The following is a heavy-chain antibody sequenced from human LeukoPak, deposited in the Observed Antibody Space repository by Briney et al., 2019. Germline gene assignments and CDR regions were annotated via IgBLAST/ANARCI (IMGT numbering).Heavy chain of an antibody. CDR1: GYTFIGYY. J-gene: IGHJ3*02. CDR2: INPNSGGT. V-gene: IGHV1-2*02. D-gene: IGHD2-21*02. CDR3: ATDASCGGDCYSEGSAFDI. Sequence: ASVKVSCKASGYTFIGYYMHWVRQAPGQGLEWMGWINPNSGGTNYAQKFQGRVTMTRDTSISTAYMELSRLRSDDTAVYYCATDASCGGDCYSEGSAFDIWGQGTMVTVSS.